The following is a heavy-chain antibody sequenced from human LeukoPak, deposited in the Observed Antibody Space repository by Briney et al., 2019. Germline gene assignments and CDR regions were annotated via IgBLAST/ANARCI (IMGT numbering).Heavy chain of an antibody. CDR3: AYDDDSSGYSGSWAFDI. D-gene: IGHD3-22*01. Sequence: GGSLRLSCTASGFTFSAYAMMWIRQAPGKGPEWVSAIRGGGGSAFYADSVKGRFTISRDNSKNTLYLQMNSLRAEDTAVYYCAYDDDSSGYSGSWAFDIWGQGTMVTVSS. CDR1: GFTFSAYA. V-gene: IGHV3-23*01. J-gene: IGHJ3*02. CDR2: IRGGGGSA.